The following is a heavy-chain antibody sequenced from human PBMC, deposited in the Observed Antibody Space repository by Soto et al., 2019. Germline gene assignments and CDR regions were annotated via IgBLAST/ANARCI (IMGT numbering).Heavy chain of an antibody. D-gene: IGHD3-16*01. Sequence: SETLSLTCTVSGGSISSGGYYWSWIRQHPGKGLEWIGYIYYSGSSYYNPSLKSRVTISLDTSKNQFSLKLSSVTAADTAVFFCLRGGKGWGSYVPWAFWGQGSLDTVSS. CDR3: LRGGKGWGSYVPWAF. J-gene: IGHJ4*02. CDR2: IYYSGSS. V-gene: IGHV4-31*03. CDR1: GGSISSGGYY.